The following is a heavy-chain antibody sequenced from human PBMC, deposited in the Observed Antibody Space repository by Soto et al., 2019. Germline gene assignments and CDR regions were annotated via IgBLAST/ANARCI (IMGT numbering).Heavy chain of an antibody. CDR1: GGSISSYY. CDR2: IYYSGST. CDR3: AREGSEYYGSGSPGWDAFDI. D-gene: IGHD3-10*01. V-gene: IGHV4-59*01. J-gene: IGHJ3*02. Sequence: SETLSLTCTVSGGSISSYYWSWIRQPPGKGLEWIGYIYYSGSTNYNPSLKSRVTISVDTSKNQFSLKLSSVTAADTAVYYCAREGSEYYGSGSPGWDAFDIWGQGTMVTVSS.